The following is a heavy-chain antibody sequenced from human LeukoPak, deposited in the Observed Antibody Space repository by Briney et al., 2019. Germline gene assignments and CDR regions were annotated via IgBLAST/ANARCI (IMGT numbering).Heavy chain of an antibody. CDR1: GYTFTGYY. J-gene: IGHJ4*02. CDR3: ARVGGPTPGHYYFDY. Sequence: ASVTVSCKASGYTFTGYYMHWVRQAPGQGLEGMGWINPNAGGTHYALKFQGRVTMTSDTSITTAYMELSSLRSDDTAVYYCARVGGPTPGHYYFDYWGQGALVTVSS. V-gene: IGHV1-2*02. CDR2: INPNAGGT. D-gene: IGHD3-16*01.